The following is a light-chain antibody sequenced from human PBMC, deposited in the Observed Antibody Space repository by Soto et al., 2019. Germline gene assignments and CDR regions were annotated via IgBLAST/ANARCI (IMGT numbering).Light chain of an antibody. CDR3: CSSVGSPNWV. CDR2: EVN. CDR1: SSDVGSCNC. V-gene: IGLV2-23*02. J-gene: IGLJ3*02. Sequence: QSALTQPASVSGSPGQSITISCTGTSSDVGSCNCVSWYQHHPGKAPTLMIDEVNKRPSGVSNRFSGSKSGNTASLTISGLQAEDEADYYCCSSVGSPNWVFGGGTKRTVL.